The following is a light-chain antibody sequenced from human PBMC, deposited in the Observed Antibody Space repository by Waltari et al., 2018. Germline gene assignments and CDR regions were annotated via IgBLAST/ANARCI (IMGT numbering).Light chain of an antibody. J-gene: IGKJ1*01. CDR3: QQSYSTPRT. CDR1: QSISSY. CDR2: AAS. Sequence: DIQMTQFPSSMSASVGDRVTITCPASQSISSYLNWYQQKPGKAPKLLIYAASSLQIGVPSRFSGSGSGTDFTLTISSLQPEDFATYYCQQSYSTPRTFGQGTKVEIK. V-gene: IGKV1-39*01.